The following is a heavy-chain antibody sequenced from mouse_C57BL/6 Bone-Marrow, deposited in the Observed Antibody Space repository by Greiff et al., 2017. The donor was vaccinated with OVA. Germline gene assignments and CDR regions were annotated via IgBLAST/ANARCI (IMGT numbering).Heavy chain of an antibody. CDR1: GYTFTSYW. J-gene: IGHJ2*01. CDR2: IDPSDSYT. CDR3: ARASSGYDDY. D-gene: IGHD3-2*02. V-gene: IGHV1-50*01. Sequence: VQLQQPGAELVKPGASVKLSCKASGYTFTSYWMQWVTQRPGQGLEWIGEIDPSDSYTNYNQKFKGKATLTVDTSSSTAYMQLSSLTSEDSAVYYCARASSGYDDYWGQGTTLTVSS.